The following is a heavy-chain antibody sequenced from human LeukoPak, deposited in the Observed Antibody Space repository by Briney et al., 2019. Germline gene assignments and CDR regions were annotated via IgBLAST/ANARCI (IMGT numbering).Heavy chain of an antibody. V-gene: IGHV4-4*07. J-gene: IGHJ5*02. CDR3: AREDSSSFRVWFDP. D-gene: IGHD6-13*01. Sequence: SETLSLTCTVSGGSISSYYWSWIRQPAGKGLEWIGRIYTSGSTNYNPSLKSRVTMSVDTSKNQFSLKLSSVTAADTAVYYCAREDSSSFRVWFDPWGQGTLVTVSS. CDR1: GGSISSYY. CDR2: IYTSGST.